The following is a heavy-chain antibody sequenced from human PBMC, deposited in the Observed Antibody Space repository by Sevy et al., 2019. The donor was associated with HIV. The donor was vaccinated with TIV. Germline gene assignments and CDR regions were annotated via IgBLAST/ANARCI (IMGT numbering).Heavy chain of an antibody. J-gene: IGHJ4*02. V-gene: IGHV1-24*01. D-gene: IGHD3-22*01. CDR3: AITKDYYDNSGYPFDY. Sequence: ASVKVTSKVFGYTLSELSMHWVRQTPGKGLEWMGSFDPEDGETIYAQKCQGRVAMTEDTSTDTAYMELRSLRSEDTAVFYCAITKDYYDNSGYPFDYWGQGTLVTVSS. CDR2: FDPEDGET. CDR1: GYTLSELS.